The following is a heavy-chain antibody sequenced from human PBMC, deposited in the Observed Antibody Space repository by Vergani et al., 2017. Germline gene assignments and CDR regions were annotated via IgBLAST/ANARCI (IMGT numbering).Heavy chain of an antibody. Sequence: QVQLVQSGAEVKKPGSSVKVSCKASGGTFSSYGMHWVRQAPGKGLEWVAVIWYDGSNKYYADSVKGRFTISRDNSKNTLYLQMNSLRAEDTAVYYCAREPPVVAAPCGMDVWGQGTTVTVSS. CDR2: IWYDGSNK. J-gene: IGHJ6*02. D-gene: IGHD2-15*01. CDR3: AREPPVVAAPCGMDV. CDR1: GGTFSSYG. V-gene: IGHV3-33*01.